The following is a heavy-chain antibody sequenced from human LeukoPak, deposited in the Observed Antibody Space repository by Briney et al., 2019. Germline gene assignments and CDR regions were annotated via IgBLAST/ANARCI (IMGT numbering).Heavy chain of an antibody. V-gene: IGHV3-23*01. CDR2: ISGSGDNT. CDR3: AKRRSPMVRGVNVDY. Sequence: PGGTLRLSCAASGFTFSSHGMSWVRQAPGKGLEWVSTISGSGDNTYYADSVKGRFTISRDNSKNTLYLQMNSLRAEDTAVYYCAKRRSPMVRGVNVDYWGQGTLVTVSS. CDR1: GFTFSSHG. D-gene: IGHD3-10*01. J-gene: IGHJ4*02.